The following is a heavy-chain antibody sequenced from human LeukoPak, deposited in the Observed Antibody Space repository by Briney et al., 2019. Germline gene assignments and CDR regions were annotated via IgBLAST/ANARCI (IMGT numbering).Heavy chain of an antibody. V-gene: IGHV4-39*07. CDR3: ARDPGAGTHWFDP. Sequence: PSETLSLTCTVSGGSISSSSYYWGWIRQPPGKGLEWIGSIYYSGSTYYNPSLKSRVTISVDTSKNQFSLKLSSVTAADTAVYYCARDPGAGTHWFDPWGQGTLVTVSS. J-gene: IGHJ5*02. CDR1: GGSISSSSYY. D-gene: IGHD6-19*01. CDR2: IYYSGST.